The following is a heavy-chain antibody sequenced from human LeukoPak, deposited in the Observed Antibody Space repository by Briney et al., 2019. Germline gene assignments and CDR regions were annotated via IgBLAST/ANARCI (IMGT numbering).Heavy chain of an antibody. D-gene: IGHD6-13*01. CDR2: IYSGGST. V-gene: IGHV3-66*01. J-gene: IGHJ6*02. Sequence: PGGSLRLSCAASGFTVSSNYMSWVRQAPGKGLEWVSVIYSGGSTYYADSVKGRFTISRDNSKNTLYLQMNSLRAEDTAVYYCARDSVIAAAGTPGYYYGMDVWGQGTTVTVSS. CDR1: GFTVSSNY. CDR3: ARDSVIAAAGTPGYYYGMDV.